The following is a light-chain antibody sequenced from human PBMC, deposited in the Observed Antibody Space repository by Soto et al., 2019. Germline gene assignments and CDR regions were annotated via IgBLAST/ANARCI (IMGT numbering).Light chain of an antibody. J-gene: IGKJ3*01. CDR2: GAS. Sequence: EIVLTQSPGTLSLSPGERATLSCRASQSVSSSYLAWYQQKPGQAPRLLIYGASSRATGIPDRFSGFGSGTDFALTINSLEPEDFAVYYCQVRSNGPRVTFGPGTKVDI. CDR1: QSVSSSY. CDR3: QVRSNGPRVT. V-gene: IGKV3D-20*02.